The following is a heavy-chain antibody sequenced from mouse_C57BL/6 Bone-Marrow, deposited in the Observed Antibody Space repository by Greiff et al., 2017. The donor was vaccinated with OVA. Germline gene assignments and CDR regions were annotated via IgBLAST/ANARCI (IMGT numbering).Heavy chain of an antibody. CDR1: GYTFTSYG. Sequence: QVQLKESGAELARPGASVKLSCKASGYTFTSYGISWVKQSTGQGLEWIGEIYPRSGNTYYNEKFKGKATLTADKSSSTAYMELRSLTSEDSAVYFLVVATRYYAMDYWGQGTSVTVSS. CDR3: VVATRYYAMDY. V-gene: IGHV1-81*01. J-gene: IGHJ4*01. D-gene: IGHD1-1*01. CDR2: IYPRSGNT.